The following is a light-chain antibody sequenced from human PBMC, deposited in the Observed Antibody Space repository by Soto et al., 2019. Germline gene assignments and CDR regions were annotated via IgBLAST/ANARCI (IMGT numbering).Light chain of an antibody. J-gene: IGLJ2*01. CDR1: SSDVGGYNH. Sequence: QSVLTQPASVSGSPGQSITISCTGTSSDVGGYNHVSWYQQHPGKAPKLMIYEVSSRPSGVPNRFSGSKSANTASLTISGLQAEDEADYYCSSYTSTKVLFGGGTKVTVL. CDR3: SSYTSTKVL. V-gene: IGLV2-14*01. CDR2: EVS.